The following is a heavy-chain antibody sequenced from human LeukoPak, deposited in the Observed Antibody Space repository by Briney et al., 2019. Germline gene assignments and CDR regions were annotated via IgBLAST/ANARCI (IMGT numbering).Heavy chain of an antibody. CDR3: ARARYSSGWYGSEYFQH. J-gene: IGHJ1*01. CDR1: GYTFTSYY. Sequence: ASVKVSCKASGYTFTSYYMHWVRQAPGQGLEWMGIINPSGGSTSYAQKFQGRVTMTRDMSTSTVYMELSSLRSEDTAVYYCARARYSSGWYGSEYFQHWGQGTLVTVS. V-gene: IGHV1-46*01. D-gene: IGHD6-19*01. CDR2: INPSGGST.